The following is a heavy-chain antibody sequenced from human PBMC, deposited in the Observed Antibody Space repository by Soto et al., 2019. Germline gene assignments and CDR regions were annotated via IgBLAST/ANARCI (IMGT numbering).Heavy chain of an antibody. D-gene: IGHD4-4*01. CDR3: AKDLGQQLILNYGMDV. CDR2: VSYDGSHK. CDR1: GFTFNNYG. V-gene: IGHV3-30*18. J-gene: IGHJ6*02. Sequence: QVQLVESGGGVVQPGTSLRLSCAPSGFTFNNYGIYWVRQAPGKGLEWVAVVSYDGSHKYYADSVKGRFTISRENAKNMLYLLMNSLRPDDTAVYYCAKDLGQQLILNYGMDVWGQGTTVIVSS.